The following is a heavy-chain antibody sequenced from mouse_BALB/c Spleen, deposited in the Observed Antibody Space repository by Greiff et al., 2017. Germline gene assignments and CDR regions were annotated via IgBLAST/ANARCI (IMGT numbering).Heavy chain of an antibody. CDR3: ARPPITTVVVPYAMDY. CDR1: GFTFSSFG. CDR2: ISSGSSTI. D-gene: IGHD1-1*01. J-gene: IGHJ4*01. Sequence: EVKVVESGGGLVQPGGSRKLSCAASGFTFSSFGMHWVRQAPEKGLEWVAYISSGSSTIYYADTVKGRFTISRDNPKNTLFLQMTSLRSEDTAMYYCARPPITTVVVPYAMDYWGQGTSVTVSS. V-gene: IGHV5-17*02.